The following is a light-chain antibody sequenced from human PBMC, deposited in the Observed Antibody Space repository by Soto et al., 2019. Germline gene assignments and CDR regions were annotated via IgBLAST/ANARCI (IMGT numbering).Light chain of an antibody. CDR3: CSYAGSRTLV. CDR1: SSDVGSYNL. Sequence: QSALTQPASVSGSPGQSITISCTGTSSDVGSYNLVSWYQQHPGKAPKLMIYEDTKRPSGVSNRFSGSKSDNTASLTVSGLQAEDEADYYCCSYAGSRTLVFGGGTKLTVL. V-gene: IGLV2-23*01. J-gene: IGLJ2*01. CDR2: EDT.